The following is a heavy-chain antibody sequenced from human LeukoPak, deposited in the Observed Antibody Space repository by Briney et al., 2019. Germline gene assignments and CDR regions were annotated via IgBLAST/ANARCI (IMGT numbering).Heavy chain of an antibody. CDR1: GYTFTSYG. CDR3: TVVVAATTAYFDY. Sequence: ASVKVSCKASGYTFTSYGISWVRQAPGQGLEWMGWISAYNGNTNYAQKLQGRVTMTTDASTSTAYMELRSLRSDDTAVYYCTVVVAATTAYFDYWGQGTLVTVSS. CDR2: ISAYNGNT. D-gene: IGHD2-15*01. V-gene: IGHV1-18*01. J-gene: IGHJ4*02.